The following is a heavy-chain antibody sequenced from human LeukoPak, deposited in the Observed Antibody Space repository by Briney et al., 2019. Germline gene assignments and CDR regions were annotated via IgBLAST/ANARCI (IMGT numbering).Heavy chain of an antibody. CDR2: IYYSGST. V-gene: IGHV4-59*01. D-gene: IGHD2-21*01. J-gene: IGHJ4*02. CDR1: GGSISSYY. CDR3: ARDAVAFDY. Sequence: PETLSLTCTVSGGSISSYYWSWIRQPPGKGLEWIGYIYYSGSTNYNPSLKSRVPISVDTSKNQFSLKLSSVTAADTAVYYCARDAVAFDYCGQGTLVTASP.